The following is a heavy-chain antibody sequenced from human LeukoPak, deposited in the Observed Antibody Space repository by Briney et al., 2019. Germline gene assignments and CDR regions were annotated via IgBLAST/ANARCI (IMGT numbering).Heavy chain of an antibody. CDR3: ARFYSTNWGWVDY. J-gene: IGHJ4*02. D-gene: IGHD2-2*01. Sequence: PSETLSLTCTVSGGSISSNYWSWIRQPPGKGLEWIGYIYHSGSTNYNTSLKSRVTISIDTYKKQSSLKLSSVTAADTAVYYCARFYSTNWGWVDYWGQGTLVTVS. CDR1: GGSISSNY. V-gene: IGHV4-59*08. CDR2: IYHSGST.